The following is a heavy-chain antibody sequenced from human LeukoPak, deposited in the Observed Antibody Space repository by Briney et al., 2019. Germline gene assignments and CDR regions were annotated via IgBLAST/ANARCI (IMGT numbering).Heavy chain of an antibody. CDR1: GGSFSGYY. Sequence: PSETLSLTCAVYGGSFSGYYWSWIRQPPGKGLEWIGEINHSGSTNYNPSLKSRVTISVDTSKNQFSLKLSSVTAADTAVYYCARGNNQYTMVRGVPTRVWWFDPWGQGTLVTVSS. CDR2: INHSGST. D-gene: IGHD3-10*01. CDR3: ARGNNQYTMVRGVPTRVWWFDP. J-gene: IGHJ5*02. V-gene: IGHV4-34*01.